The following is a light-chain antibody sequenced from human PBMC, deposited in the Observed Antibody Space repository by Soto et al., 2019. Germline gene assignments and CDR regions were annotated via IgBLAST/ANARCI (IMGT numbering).Light chain of an antibody. V-gene: IGKV1-39*01. CDR2: AAS. CDR3: QQSYSTPQT. J-gene: IGKJ3*01. Sequence: DLQMTQSPSSLSASVGDRVTITCRASQSISSYLNWYQQKPRKAPKLLIYAASSLQSGVPSRFSGSGSGTDCTLTISSLQPEDFATYYCQQSYSTPQTFGPGTKVDIK. CDR1: QSISSY.